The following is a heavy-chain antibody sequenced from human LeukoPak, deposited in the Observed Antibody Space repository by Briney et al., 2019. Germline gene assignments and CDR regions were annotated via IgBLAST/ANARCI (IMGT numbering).Heavy chain of an antibody. Sequence: GGSLRLSCAASGFTVSSNYMSWVRQAPGKGLEWVSIIYSGGSTYYADSVKGRFTISRDNSKNTLYLQMNSLKTEDTAVYYCTRIVVALSDAFDIWGQGTMVTVSS. D-gene: IGHD3-22*01. J-gene: IGHJ3*02. V-gene: IGHV3-53*01. CDR1: GFTVSSNY. CDR2: IYSGGST. CDR3: TRIVVALSDAFDI.